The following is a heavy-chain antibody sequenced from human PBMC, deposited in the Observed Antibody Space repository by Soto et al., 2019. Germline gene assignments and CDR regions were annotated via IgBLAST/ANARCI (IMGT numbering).Heavy chain of an antibody. D-gene: IGHD3-3*01. CDR2: IYPRDSDT. CDR3: ASPLIYDFWSGYVFDY. V-gene: IGHV5-51*01. Sequence: GESLKISCKGSGYSFTTYWIGWVRQMPGKGLVWMGIIYPRDSDTRYSPSFQGQVTISADKSISTAYLQWSSLKASDTAMYYCASPLIYDFWSGYVFDYWGQGTLVTVSS. J-gene: IGHJ4*02. CDR1: GYSFTTYW.